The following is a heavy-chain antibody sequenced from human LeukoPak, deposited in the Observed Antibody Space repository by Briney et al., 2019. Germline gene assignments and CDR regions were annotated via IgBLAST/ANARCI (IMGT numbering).Heavy chain of an antibody. J-gene: IGHJ6*02. CDR2: IYPGDSHT. CDR3: ARRAYCGGDCTRAYYSYFAMDV. V-gene: IGHV5-51*01. CDR1: GYSFTSYW. D-gene: IGHD2-21*02. Sequence: GESLKISCKGSGYSFTSYWIDWVRQMPGKGLEWMGIIYPGDSHTSYSPSFQGQVTISADKSIATAYLQWSSLKDSDTAVYYCARRAYCGGDCTRAYYSYFAMDVWGQGTTVTVSS.